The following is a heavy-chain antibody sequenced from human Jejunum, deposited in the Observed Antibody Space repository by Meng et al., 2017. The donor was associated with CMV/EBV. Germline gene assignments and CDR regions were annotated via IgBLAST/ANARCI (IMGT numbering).Heavy chain of an antibody. D-gene: IGHD1-26*01. CDR3: ARESGSYYWFDP. Sequence: QLLLQASGPGLVKSSETLSLTCFVSAGPISGYYWSWIRQPAGKGLEWIGRIYTSGSTHYNPSLKSRLTMSVDLAKNQISLKLSSVTAADTAVYYCARESGSYYWFDPWGQGTLVTVSS. CDR1: AGPISGYY. J-gene: IGHJ5*02. CDR2: IYTSGST. V-gene: IGHV4-4*07.